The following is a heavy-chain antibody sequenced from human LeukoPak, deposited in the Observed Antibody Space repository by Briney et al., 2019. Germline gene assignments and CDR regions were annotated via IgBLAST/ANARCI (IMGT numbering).Heavy chain of an antibody. CDR1: GFTFSTYS. D-gene: IGHD6-6*01. V-gene: IGHV3-21*01. Sequence: GGSLRLSCAASGFTFSTYSMNWVRQAPGKGLEWVSSISSSSTYIYYADSVKGRFTISRDNAKNSLYLQMNSLRAEDTAVYYCWGSPSGRFLDYWGQGTLVTVSP. CDR2: ISSSSTYI. CDR3: WGSPSGRFLDY. J-gene: IGHJ4*02.